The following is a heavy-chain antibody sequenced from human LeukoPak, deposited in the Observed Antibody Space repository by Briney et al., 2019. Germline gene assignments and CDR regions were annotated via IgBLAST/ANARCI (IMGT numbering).Heavy chain of an antibody. J-gene: IGHJ3*02. D-gene: IGHD2-21*02. CDR2: VMQVGGEK. CDR3: ARDLWCGADCYGTFDI. CDR1: GFTFSNYW. Sequence: QSGGSLRLSCAASGFTFSNYWMSWVRQAPGKGLEWVANVMQVGGEKYYVDSVKGRFTISRDNAKNSLYLQMNSLRAEDTAVYYCARDLWCGADCYGTFDIWGQGTMVSVSS. V-gene: IGHV3-7*01.